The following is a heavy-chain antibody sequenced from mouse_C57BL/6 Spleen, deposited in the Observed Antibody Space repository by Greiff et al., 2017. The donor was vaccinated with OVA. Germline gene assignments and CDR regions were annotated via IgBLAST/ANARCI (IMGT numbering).Heavy chain of an antibody. J-gene: IGHJ3*01. CDR2: ISDGGSYT. CDR1: GFTFSSYA. V-gene: IGHV5-4*01. Sequence: EVQLVESGGGLVKPGGSLKLSCAASGFTFSSYAMSWVRQTPEKRLEWVATISDGGSYTYYPDNVKGRFTISRDNAKNHLYLQMSHLKSEDTAMYYCARDHEGFAYWGQGTLVTVSA. CDR3: ARDHEGFAY.